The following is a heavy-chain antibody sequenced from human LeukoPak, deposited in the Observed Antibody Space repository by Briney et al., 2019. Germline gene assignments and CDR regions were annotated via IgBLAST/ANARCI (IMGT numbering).Heavy chain of an antibody. CDR3: ARVYDYAWGSSLQYWFDP. CDR1: GGSFSGYY. V-gene: IGHV4-34*01. J-gene: IGHJ5*02. Sequence: SETLSLTCAVYGGSFSGYYWSWIRQPPGKGLEWIGDINHSGSTNYNPSLKSRVTISVDTSKNQFSLKLSSVTAADTAVYYCARVYDYAWGSSLQYWFDPWGQGTLVTVSS. CDR2: INHSGST. D-gene: IGHD3-16*01.